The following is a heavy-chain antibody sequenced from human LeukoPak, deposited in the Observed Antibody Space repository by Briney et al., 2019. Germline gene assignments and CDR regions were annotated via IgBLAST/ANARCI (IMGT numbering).Heavy chain of an antibody. D-gene: IGHD3-10*02. V-gene: IGHV3-15*01. CDR2: IKSKGAGGTR. CDR1: GFTFSNAR. J-gene: IGHJ4*02. Sequence: NPGGSLRLSCEPSGFTFSNARMSWVRQGPGKGLEWVGRIKSKGAGGTRDYAAPVKGRFTVSRDDSENTLYLQMNSLKVEDTAVYYCTTDLPVSMLHSCACWGQGSLVTVSS. CDR3: TTDLPVSMLHSCAC.